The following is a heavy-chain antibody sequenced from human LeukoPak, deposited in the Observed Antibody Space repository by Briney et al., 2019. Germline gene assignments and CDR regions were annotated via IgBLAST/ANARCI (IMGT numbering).Heavy chain of an antibody. V-gene: IGHV3-23*01. CDR2: IGARDGRT. J-gene: IGHJ6*02. CDR1: GFTLRNYA. CDR3: AKGLYDYALDV. Sequence: GGSLRLSCAASGFTLRNYAMTWVRQAPGKGLDWVALIGARDGRTYYADPVKGRFTISRDNFKNTLYLQMNSLRAEDTAIYYCAKGLYDYALDVWGQGTAVTVSS.